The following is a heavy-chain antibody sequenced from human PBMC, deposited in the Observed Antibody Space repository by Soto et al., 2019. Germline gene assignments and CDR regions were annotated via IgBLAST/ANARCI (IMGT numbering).Heavy chain of an antibody. J-gene: IGHJ4*02. V-gene: IGHV3-53*01. D-gene: IGHD2-15*01. CDR1: GFTVSNNY. Sequence: LGLSCAASGFTVSNNYMSWVRQDPGKGLEWVSFIYSSGTTYYADSVKGRFTISRDNSKNTLYLQMSSLRIEDTAVYYCARQYCSGGSCYSGYDIWGQGTLVTVSS. CDR3: ARQYCSGGSCYSGYDI. CDR2: IYSSGTT.